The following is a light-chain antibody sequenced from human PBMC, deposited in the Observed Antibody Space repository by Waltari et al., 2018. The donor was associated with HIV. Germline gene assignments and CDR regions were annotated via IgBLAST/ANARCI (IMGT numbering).Light chain of an antibody. Sequence: SARDQPATLSQSTGQATPISGSVTNDCAGGDAYLSWYQVVPSQAPKLLIFDVNRRPSGTSHRFSGFKSGYTASLMIFGLQPADEATYFCSSYVKGGTYVFGSGTKVIVL. CDR1: NDCAGGDAY. CDR2: DVN. V-gene: IGLV2-14*03. J-gene: IGLJ1*01. CDR3: SSYVKGGTYV.